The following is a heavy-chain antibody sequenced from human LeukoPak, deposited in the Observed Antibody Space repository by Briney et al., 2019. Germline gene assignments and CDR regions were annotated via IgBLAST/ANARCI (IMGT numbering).Heavy chain of an antibody. CDR3: ARHDCDSSRCSVNWFDP. D-gene: IGHD2/OR15-2a*01. CDR1: GGSISSYY. Sequence: PSETLSLTCTVSGGSISSYYWGWIRQPPGKGLEWIGTIYDSGNTNYNPSLRSRLTISVDTSRNQFSRKLSSVTAADTAVYYCARHDCDSSRCSVNWFDPWGQGTLVTVSS. V-gene: IGHV4-39*01. CDR2: IYDSGNT. J-gene: IGHJ5*02.